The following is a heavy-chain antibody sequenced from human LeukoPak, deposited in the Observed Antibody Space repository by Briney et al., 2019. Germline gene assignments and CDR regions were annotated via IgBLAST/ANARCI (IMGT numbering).Heavy chain of an antibody. Sequence: ASVKVSCKASGYTFTGYHIHWVRQAPGQGLEWMGRINPNSGGTNYAQKFQGRVTMTRDTSISTAYMELSRLRSDDTAVYYCASTQGDYGDYFDYWGQGTLVTVSS. CDR1: GYTFTGYH. CDR3: ASTQGDYGDYFDY. J-gene: IGHJ4*02. CDR2: INPNSGGT. D-gene: IGHD4-17*01. V-gene: IGHV1-2*06.